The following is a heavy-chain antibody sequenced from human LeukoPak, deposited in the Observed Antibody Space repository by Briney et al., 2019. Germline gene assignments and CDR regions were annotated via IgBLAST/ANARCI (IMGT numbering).Heavy chain of an antibody. CDR1: GYTFTGYY. D-gene: IGHD1-26*01. Sequence: ASVKVSCKASGYTFTGYYMHWVRQAPGQGLEWMGWINPNSGGTNYAQKFQGRVTMTRDTSISTAYMELSSLRSEDTAVYYCATGGLFSGSYLDYWGQGTLVTVSS. CDR3: ATGGLFSGSYLDY. CDR2: INPNSGGT. V-gene: IGHV1-2*02. J-gene: IGHJ4*02.